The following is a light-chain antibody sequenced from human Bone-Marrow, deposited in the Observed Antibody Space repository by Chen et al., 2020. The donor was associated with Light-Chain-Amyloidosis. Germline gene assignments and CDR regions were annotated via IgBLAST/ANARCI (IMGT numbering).Light chain of an antibody. V-gene: IGLV2-14*01. CDR1: SGDVGTFNY. CDR3: SSFTSSSSYV. Sequence: QSALTQPASVSGSPGQSITISFTGTSGDVGTFNYVSWYQQHPGKAPKVMIYAVSNRPSGVSNRFSGSKSGNTASLTISGLQAEDEADYYCSSFTSSSSYVFGPGTKVTVL. J-gene: IGLJ1*01. CDR2: AVS.